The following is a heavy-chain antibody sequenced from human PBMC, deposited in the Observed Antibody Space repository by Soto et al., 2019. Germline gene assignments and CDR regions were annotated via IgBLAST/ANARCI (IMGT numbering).Heavy chain of an antibody. Sequence: QVQLQESGPGLVKPSQTLSLTCTVSGGSISSGDYYWSWIRQPPGKGLEWIGYIYYSGSTYYNPSLKSRVTISVVTSKNQCSLNLSSVTAADTAAYYCARGHLLASGGYYYYYGMDVWGQGTTVTVSS. CDR3: ARGHLLASGGYYYYYGMDV. J-gene: IGHJ6*02. D-gene: IGHD3-10*01. CDR2: IYYSGST. V-gene: IGHV4-30-4*01. CDR1: GGSISSGDYY.